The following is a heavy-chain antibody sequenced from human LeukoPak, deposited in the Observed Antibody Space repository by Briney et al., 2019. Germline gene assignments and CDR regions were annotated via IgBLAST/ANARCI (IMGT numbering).Heavy chain of an antibody. CDR2: IWHDGSRT. CDR1: GFTFDKYG. CDR3: AGAISKGAGIDS. V-gene: IGHV3-33*02. D-gene: IGHD1-26*01. Sequence: PGGSLRLSCATSGFTFDKYGIHWVRQAPGKGLEWVAVIWHDGSRTHYADSPKGRFTISRDNSKDTAFLQMSSLTVEDTATYYCAGAISKGAGIDSWGQGTLVTVSS. J-gene: IGHJ4*02.